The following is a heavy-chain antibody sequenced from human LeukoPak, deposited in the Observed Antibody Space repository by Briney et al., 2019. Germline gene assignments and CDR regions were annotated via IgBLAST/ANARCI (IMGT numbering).Heavy chain of an antibody. J-gene: IGHJ3*02. D-gene: IGHD1-26*01. CDR3: ARKIGSSPAFDI. V-gene: IGHV4-4*02. CDR1: GGPISSTNW. Sequence: PSETLSLTCAVSGGPISSTNWWSWVRQPPGKGLEWIGEIYHSGSTNYNPSLRSRITISVDKSKDQFSLRLSSVTAADTAVYYCARKIGSSPAFDIWGQETMDRVSS. CDR2: IYHSGST.